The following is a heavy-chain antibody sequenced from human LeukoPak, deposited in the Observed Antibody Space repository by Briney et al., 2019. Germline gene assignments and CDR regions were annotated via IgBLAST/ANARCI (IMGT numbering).Heavy chain of an antibody. V-gene: IGHV3-21*01. CDR1: GFTFGGYA. Sequence: PGGSLRLSCTTSGFTFGGYAMSWFRQAPGKGLEWVSSTSSSSSYIYYADSVKGRFTISRDNAKNSLYLQMNSLRAEDTAVYYCARDPDSSGYYAWDWFDPWGQGTLVTVSS. D-gene: IGHD3-22*01. J-gene: IGHJ5*02. CDR2: TSSSSSYI. CDR3: ARDPDSSGYYAWDWFDP.